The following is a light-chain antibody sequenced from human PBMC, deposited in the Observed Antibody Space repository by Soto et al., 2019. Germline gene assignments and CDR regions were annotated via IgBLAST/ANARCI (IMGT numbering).Light chain of an antibody. Sequence: DILMTQSPLSLPVTPGEPASISCRASQSLLHRNGYNYMDWYLQKPGQSPQLLIYLGSNRASVVPDRFSGSGAGTDFTLTISRVEADDVVVYYCMQALQSPLTFGPGTKVDI. V-gene: IGKV2-28*01. CDR2: LGS. CDR1: QSLLHRNGYNY. J-gene: IGKJ3*01. CDR3: MQALQSPLT.